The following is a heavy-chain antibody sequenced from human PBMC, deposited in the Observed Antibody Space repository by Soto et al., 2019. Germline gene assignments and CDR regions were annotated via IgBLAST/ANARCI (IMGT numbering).Heavy chain of an antibody. V-gene: IGHV3-21*01. Sequence: PGGSLRLSCAASGFTFSSYSMNWVRQAPGKGLEWVSSISSSSSYIYYADSVKGRFTISGDNAKNSLYLQMNSLRAEDTAVYYCARDYYDILTGYSSPFDYWGQGTLVTV. CDR3: ARDYYDILTGYSSPFDY. CDR2: ISSSSSYI. D-gene: IGHD3-9*01. CDR1: GFTFSSYS. J-gene: IGHJ4*02.